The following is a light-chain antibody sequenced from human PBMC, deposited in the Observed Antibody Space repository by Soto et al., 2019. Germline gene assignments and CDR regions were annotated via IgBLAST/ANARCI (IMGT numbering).Light chain of an antibody. CDR1: SSDIGAYNY. V-gene: IGLV2-8*01. Sequence: QSALTQPPSASGSPGQSVTISCTGTSSDIGAYNYVSWYQQHPGKAPKLMIHEVSKRPSGVPDRFSGSKSGNTASLTVSGLQAEDEADYYCNSYAAINDRWLSGGRTKLTVL. CDR2: EVS. CDR3: NSYAAINDRWL. J-gene: IGLJ3*02.